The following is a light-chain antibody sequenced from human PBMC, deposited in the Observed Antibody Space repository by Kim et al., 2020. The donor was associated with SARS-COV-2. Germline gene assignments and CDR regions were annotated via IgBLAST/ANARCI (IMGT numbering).Light chain of an antibody. Sequence: QLVLTQSPSASASLGDSVKLTCTLSSGHSSYAIAWHQQQPEKGPRYLMKVNSDGSHSKGDGIPDRFSGSSSGAERYLTISSLQSEDEADYYCQTWGTGIGLFGGGTQLTVL. J-gene: IGLJ3*02. CDR3: QTWGTGIGL. CDR1: SGHSSYA. CDR2: VNSDGSH. V-gene: IGLV4-69*01.